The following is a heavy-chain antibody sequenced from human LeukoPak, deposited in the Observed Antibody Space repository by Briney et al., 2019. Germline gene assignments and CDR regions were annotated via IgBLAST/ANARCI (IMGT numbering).Heavy chain of an antibody. D-gene: IGHD6-19*01. CDR2: IKQDGSEK. V-gene: IGHV3-7*01. J-gene: IGHJ5*02. Sequence: GGSLRLSCAASGFTFSSYWMSWVRQAPGKGLEWVANIKQDGSEKYYVDSVKGRFTISRDNAKNSLYLQMNSLRAEDTAVYYCARESSGWDNWFDPWGQGTLVTVSS. CDR1: GFTFSSYW. CDR3: ARESSGWDNWFDP.